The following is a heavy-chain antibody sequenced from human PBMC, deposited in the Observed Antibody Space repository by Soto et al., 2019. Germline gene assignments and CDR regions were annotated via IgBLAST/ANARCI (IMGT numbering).Heavy chain of an antibody. Sequence: TTSETLSLTCAVYGGSFSGYYWSWIRQPPGKGLEWIGEINHSGSTNYNPSLKSRVTISVDTSKNQFSLKLSSVTAADTAVYYCARGLKRPYSSGWRADLAYWGQGTLVTVSS. CDR3: ARGLKRPYSSGWRADLAY. J-gene: IGHJ4*02. CDR1: GGSFSGYY. CDR2: INHSGST. V-gene: IGHV4-34*01. D-gene: IGHD6-19*01.